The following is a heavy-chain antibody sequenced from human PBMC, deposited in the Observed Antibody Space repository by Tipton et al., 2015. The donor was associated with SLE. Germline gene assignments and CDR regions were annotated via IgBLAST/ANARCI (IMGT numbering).Heavy chain of an antibody. CDR2: INHSGST. Sequence: TLSLTCAVYGGSFSGYYWSWIRQFPGKGLEWIGEINHSGSTNYNPPLKSRVTISVDTSKNQFSLKLSSVTAADTAVYYCAGSGYRYGAPKDYWGQGTLVTVSS. V-gene: IGHV4-34*01. J-gene: IGHJ4*02. D-gene: IGHD5-18*01. CDR3: AGSGYRYGAPKDY. CDR1: GGSFSGYY.